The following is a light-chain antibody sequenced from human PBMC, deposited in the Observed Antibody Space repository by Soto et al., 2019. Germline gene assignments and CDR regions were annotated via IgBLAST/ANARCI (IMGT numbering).Light chain of an antibody. V-gene: IGKV3-11*01. CDR1: QSFSSY. J-gene: IGKJ4*01. CDR3: QQRSDWPLT. Sequence: EIALTQSPATLSLSPGERVTLSCRASQSFSSYFAWYQQKPGLAARLLIYDASTRAAGIPARFSGSGSGTDFTLTISSLEPDDFAVYYCQQRSDWPLTFGGGTKVEIK. CDR2: DAS.